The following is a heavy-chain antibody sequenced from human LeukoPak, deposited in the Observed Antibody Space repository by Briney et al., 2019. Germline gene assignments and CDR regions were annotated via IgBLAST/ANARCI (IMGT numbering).Heavy chain of an antibody. D-gene: IGHD5-12*01. V-gene: IGHV3-74*01. CDR3: ARGIVATINDY. CDR1: GFTFSSYW. Sequence: GGSLRLSCAASGFTFSSYWMHWVRQAPGKGLVWVSRINSDGSSTSYADSVKGRFTISRDNAKNTLYLQMNSLRAEDTAVYYCARGIVATINDYWGQGTLVTVSS. CDR2: INSDGSST. J-gene: IGHJ4*02.